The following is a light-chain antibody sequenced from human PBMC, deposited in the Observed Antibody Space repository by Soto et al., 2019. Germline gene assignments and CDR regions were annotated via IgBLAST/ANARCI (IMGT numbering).Light chain of an antibody. CDR2: KAS. CDR3: LQDINYPWT. CDR1: QSISSW. Sequence: DIQMTQSPSTLSASVGDRVTITSRASQSISSWLAWYQQKPGKAPKLLIYKASSLESGVPSRFSGSGSGTDFTLAISSLQPEDSATYYCLQDINYPWTSGQGTKVDI. J-gene: IGKJ1*01. V-gene: IGKV1-5*03.